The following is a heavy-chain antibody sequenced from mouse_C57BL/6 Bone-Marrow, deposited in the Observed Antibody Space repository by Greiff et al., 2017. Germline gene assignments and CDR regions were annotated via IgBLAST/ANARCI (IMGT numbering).Heavy chain of an antibody. J-gene: IGHJ3*01. D-gene: IGHD1-1*01. V-gene: IGHV1-81*01. CDR3: ARRSRAWFAY. Sequence: VQLQQSGAELARPGASVKLSCKASGYTFTSYGISWVKQRTGQGLEWIGEIYPRSDNTYYNEKFKGKATLTADKSSSTSYMELRSLTSEDSAVYFCARRSRAWFAYWGQGTLVTVSA. CDR1: GYTFTSYG. CDR2: IYPRSDNT.